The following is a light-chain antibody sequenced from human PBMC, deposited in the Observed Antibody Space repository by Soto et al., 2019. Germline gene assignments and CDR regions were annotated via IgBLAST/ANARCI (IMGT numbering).Light chain of an antibody. Sequence: ILLTQSPGTLSLSPGERATLSCRASQSVRSNFLAWYQQKPGQAPRLLIYGASNRATGIPDRFSGSGSGTDFTLTITRLEPEDFAMYYCQRYDSLRTFGQGTKVDIK. J-gene: IGKJ1*01. CDR3: QRYDSLRT. V-gene: IGKV3-20*01. CDR1: QSVRSNF. CDR2: GAS.